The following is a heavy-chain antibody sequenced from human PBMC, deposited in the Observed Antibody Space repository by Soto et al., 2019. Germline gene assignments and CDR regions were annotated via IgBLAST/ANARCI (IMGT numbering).Heavy chain of an antibody. D-gene: IGHD2-15*01. CDR1: GFTFGDYA. CDR2: IRSKGYGGTT. CDR3: SRAGIVVVAATYDP. Sequence: GGSLRLSCTASGFTFGDYAMSWFRQAPGKGLEWVGFIRSKGYGGTTEYAASVKGRFSISRDDSKSIAYLQMNSLKTEDTAVYYCSRAGIVVVAATYDPWGQGTLVTVSS. V-gene: IGHV3-49*03. J-gene: IGHJ5*02.